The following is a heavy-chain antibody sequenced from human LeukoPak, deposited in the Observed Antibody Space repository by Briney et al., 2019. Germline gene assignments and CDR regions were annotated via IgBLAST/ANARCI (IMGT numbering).Heavy chain of an antibody. Sequence: SETLSLTCTVSGGSISSSSYYWGWIRQPPGKGLEWNGSIYYSGSTYYNPSLKSRVTISVDTSKNQFSLELSSVTAADTAVYYCARVDQANWFDPWGQGTLVTVSS. CDR2: IYYSGST. V-gene: IGHV4-39*07. J-gene: IGHJ5*02. CDR3: ARVDQANWFDP. CDR1: GGSISSSSYY.